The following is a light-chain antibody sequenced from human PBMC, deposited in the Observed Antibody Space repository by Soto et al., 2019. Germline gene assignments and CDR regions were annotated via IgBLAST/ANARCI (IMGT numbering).Light chain of an antibody. CDR1: QSISNY. Sequence: DIQMTQSPSSLSASVGDRVTITCRASQSISNYLNWYQQKPGKAPKLLIYAASSLQSGVPSRFSGSGSGTDFTLTISSLQPEDFATYYCQQSYSTPQITFGQGTRLEIK. CDR3: QQSYSTPQIT. V-gene: IGKV1-39*01. CDR2: AAS. J-gene: IGKJ5*01.